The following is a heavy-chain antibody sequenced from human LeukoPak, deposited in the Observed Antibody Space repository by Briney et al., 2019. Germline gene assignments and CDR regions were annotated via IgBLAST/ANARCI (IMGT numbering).Heavy chain of an antibody. CDR3: TRGSYDVLTGRSTLGEY. D-gene: IGHD3-9*01. J-gene: IGHJ4*02. V-gene: IGHV4-39*02. Sequence: SETLSLTCTISGVSITGSSYYWGWIRQSPGKGLEWIGNIYYSGSTYYNSSLKSRVTISIDTSKNHFSLRLTSVTASDTAVYFCTRGSYDVLTGRSTLGEYWGQGTLVAVSS. CDR2: IYYSGST. CDR1: GVSITGSSYY.